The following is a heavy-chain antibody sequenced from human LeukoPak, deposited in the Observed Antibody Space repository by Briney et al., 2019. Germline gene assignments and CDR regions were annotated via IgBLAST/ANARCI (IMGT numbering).Heavy chain of an antibody. CDR1: GGSISSYY. CDR2: ISYSGST. Sequence: SETPSLTCTVSGGSISSYYWSWIRQPPGKGLEWIGYISYSGSTNYNPSLKSRVTISVDTSKNQFSLHLSSVTDADTAVYYCAGVDTVLVNAFDIWGRGTLVTVSS. D-gene: IGHD5-18*01. J-gene: IGHJ3*02. CDR3: AGVDTVLVNAFDI. V-gene: IGHV4-59*08.